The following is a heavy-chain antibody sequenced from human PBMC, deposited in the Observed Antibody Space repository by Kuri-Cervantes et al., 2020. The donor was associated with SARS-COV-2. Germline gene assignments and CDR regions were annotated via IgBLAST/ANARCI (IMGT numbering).Heavy chain of an antibody. J-gene: IGHJ6*02. Sequence: GGSLRLSCAASGFTFSSYDIHWVRQAPGKGLEWVAVISYDGSNKYYADSVKGRFTISRDNSKNTLCLQMNSLRAEDTAVYYCAKDEVGEELRFLEWLFYYYYGMDVWGQGTTVTVSS. CDR1: GFTFSSYD. V-gene: IGHV3-30*18. CDR2: ISYDGSNK. D-gene: IGHD3-3*01. CDR3: AKDEVGEELRFLEWLFYYYYGMDV.